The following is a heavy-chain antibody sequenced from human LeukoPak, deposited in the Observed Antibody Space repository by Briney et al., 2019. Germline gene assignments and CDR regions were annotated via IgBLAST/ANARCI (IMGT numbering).Heavy chain of an antibody. CDR1: GYTFTSYY. J-gene: IGHJ3*02. D-gene: IGHD4-17*01. V-gene: IGHV1-46*01. CDR2: INPSGGST. Sequence: ASVKVSYKASGYTFTSYYMHWVRQAPGQGLEWMGIINPSGGSTSYAQKFQGRVTMTRDTSTSTVYMELSSLRSEDTAVYYCARDYSVTTGGGAFDIWGRGTMVTVSS. CDR3: ARDYSVTTGGGAFDI.